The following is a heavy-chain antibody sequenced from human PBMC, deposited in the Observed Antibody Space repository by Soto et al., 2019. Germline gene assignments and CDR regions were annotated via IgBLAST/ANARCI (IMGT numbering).Heavy chain of an antibody. D-gene: IGHD1-1*01. CDR1: GYTFTSYD. J-gene: IGHJ4*02. CDR2: MNPNTGNS. Sequence: ASVKVSCKASGYTFTSYDIYWVRQATGQGLEWMGWMNPNTGNSGYAQKFQGRVTMTSDTSISTAHMELSSLRSEDTAVYYCARRAETNGWNGFGTDKYYFDFWGQGTLVTVSS. V-gene: IGHV1-8*01. CDR3: ARRAETNGWNGFGTDKYYFDF.